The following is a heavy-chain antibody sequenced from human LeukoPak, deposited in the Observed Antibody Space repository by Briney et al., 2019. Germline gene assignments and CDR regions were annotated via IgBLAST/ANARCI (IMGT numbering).Heavy chain of an antibody. CDR1: GGSINSVDYF. Sequence: SQTLSLTCSVSGGSINSVDYFWTWIRQPPGKGLEWIGNIHYSGNTHYSPSLKGRLTISIDTSRTQFSLTLSSVTAADTAVYYCARVGANYYGSGSLLDIWGQGTKVTVSS. J-gene: IGHJ3*02. V-gene: IGHV4-30-4*01. D-gene: IGHD3-10*01. CDR2: IHYSGNT. CDR3: ARVGANYYGSGSLLDI.